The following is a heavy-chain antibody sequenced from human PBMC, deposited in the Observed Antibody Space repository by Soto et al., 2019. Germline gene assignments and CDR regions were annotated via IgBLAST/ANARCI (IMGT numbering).Heavy chain of an antibody. J-gene: IGHJ4*02. CDR3: ARVYGSGSYFFDS. CDR2: IYYSGNT. Sequence: SETLSLTCNVYGGSISNAAYYWGWIRQPPGKGLECIGIIYYSGNTYYSPSLKSRVTMSVDTSKNQFSLKLSPVSAADTSMYYCARVYGSGSYFFDSWGQGTLVTVSS. V-gene: IGHV4-39*01. D-gene: IGHD3-10*01. CDR1: GGSISNAAYY.